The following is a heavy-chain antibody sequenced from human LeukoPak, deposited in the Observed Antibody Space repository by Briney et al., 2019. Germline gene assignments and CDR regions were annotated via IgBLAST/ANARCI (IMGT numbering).Heavy chain of an antibody. Sequence: PSQTLSLTCTVSGGSISSGDYYWSWIRQPPGKGLEWIGYIYYSGSTYYNPSLKSRVTISVDTSKNQFSLKLSSVTAADTAVYYCARGFSGAYYYGSGSSLVLFDYWGQGALVTVSS. D-gene: IGHD3-10*01. CDR3: ARGFSGAYYYGSGSSLVLFDY. V-gene: IGHV4-30-4*01. CDR1: GGSISSGDYY. J-gene: IGHJ4*02. CDR2: IYYSGST.